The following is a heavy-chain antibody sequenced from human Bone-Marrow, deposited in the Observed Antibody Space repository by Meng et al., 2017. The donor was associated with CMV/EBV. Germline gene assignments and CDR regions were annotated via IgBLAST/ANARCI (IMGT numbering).Heavy chain of an antibody. V-gene: IGHV4-38-2*02. Sequence: SETLSLTCTVSGYSISSGYYWGWIRQPPGKGLEWIGSIYHSGSTYYNPSLKSRVTISVDTSKNQFSLKLSSVTAADTAVYYCARTAVAGTVDYWGQRTLVTVPS. CDR1: GYSISSGYY. CDR2: IYHSGST. D-gene: IGHD6-19*01. J-gene: IGHJ4*02. CDR3: ARTAVAGTVDY.